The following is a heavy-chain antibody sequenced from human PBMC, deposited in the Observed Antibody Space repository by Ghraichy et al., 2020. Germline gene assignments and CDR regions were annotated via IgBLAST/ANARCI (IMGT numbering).Heavy chain of an antibody. J-gene: IGHJ4*02. CDR3: ARGLNCYKTRGFDY. CDR2: INSDGSST. D-gene: IGHD2-21*01. V-gene: IGHV3-74*01. CDR1: GFTFSSYW. Sequence: GGSLRLSCAASGFTFSSYWMHCVRQAPGKGLVWVSRINSDGSSTNYADSVKGRLTISRDNAKNTLYLQMNSLRAEDTAVYYCARGLNCYKTRGFDYLGQGSLVTVSS.